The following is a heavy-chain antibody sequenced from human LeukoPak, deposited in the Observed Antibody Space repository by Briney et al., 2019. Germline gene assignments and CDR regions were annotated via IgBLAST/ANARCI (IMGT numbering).Heavy chain of an antibody. V-gene: IGHV3-21*01. D-gene: IGHD3-9*01. CDR2: ISSSSSYI. CDR1: GFTFSSYS. Sequence: GGSLRLSCAASGFTFSSYSMNWVRQAPGKGLEWVSSISSSSSYIYYADSVKGRFTISRDNAKNSLYLQMNSLRAEDTAVYYCASEYYDILTGYYTGFGYWGQGTLVTVSS. CDR3: ASEYYDILTGYYTGFGY. J-gene: IGHJ4*02.